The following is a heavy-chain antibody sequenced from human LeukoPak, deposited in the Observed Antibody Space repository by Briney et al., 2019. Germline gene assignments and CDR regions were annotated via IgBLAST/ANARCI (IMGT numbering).Heavy chain of an antibody. CDR2: INHNGNVN. CDR1: GFTFSSYW. Sequence: GGSLRLSGAASGFTFSSYWMNWARQAPGKGLEWVASINHNGNVNYYVDSVKGRFTISRDNAKNSLYLQMSNLRAEDTAVYFGGGGGGLDVWGQGATVTVSS. V-gene: IGHV3-7*03. J-gene: IGHJ6*02. D-gene: IGHD2-15*01. CDR3: GGGGGLDV.